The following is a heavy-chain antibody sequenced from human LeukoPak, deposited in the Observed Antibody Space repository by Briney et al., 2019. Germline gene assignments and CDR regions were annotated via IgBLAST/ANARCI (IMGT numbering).Heavy chain of an antibody. CDR1: GYTFTSYA. CDR3: ARGTGGKVWFGELFAY. V-gene: IGHV1-3*01. D-gene: IGHD3-10*01. Sequence: EASVKVSCKASGYTFTSYAMHWVRQAPGQRLEWMGWINAGNGNTKYSQKFQGRVTITRDTSASTAYMELSSLRSEDTAVYYCARGTGGKVWFGELFAYWGQGTLVTVSS. J-gene: IGHJ4*02. CDR2: INAGNGNT.